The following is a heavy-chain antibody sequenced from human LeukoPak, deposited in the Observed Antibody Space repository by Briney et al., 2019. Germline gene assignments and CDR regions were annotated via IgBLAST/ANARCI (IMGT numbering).Heavy chain of an antibody. CDR1: GGSFSGYY. Sequence: SETLSLTCAVYGGSFSGYYWSWIRQPPGKGLEWIGEINHSGGTNYNPSLKSRVTTSVDTSKNQFSLKLSSVTAADTVVYYCARARPRRWNYVGYAFDIWGQGTMVTASS. D-gene: IGHD1-7*01. V-gene: IGHV4-34*01. J-gene: IGHJ3*02. CDR3: ARARPRRWNYVGYAFDI. CDR2: INHSGGT.